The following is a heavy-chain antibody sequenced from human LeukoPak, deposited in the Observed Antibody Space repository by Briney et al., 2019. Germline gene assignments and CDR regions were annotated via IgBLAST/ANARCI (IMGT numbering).Heavy chain of an antibody. D-gene: IGHD6-13*01. CDR1: GFTFSSYD. V-gene: IGHV3-13*01. CDR3: VRGAAAGLFDY. CDR2: IGTAGDT. Sequence: AGGSLRLSCAASGFTFSSYDMHWVRQATGKGLEWVSAIGTAGDTYYPGSVKGRFTISRENAKNSLYLQMNSLRAGDTAVYYCVRGAAAGLFDYWGQGTLVTVSS. J-gene: IGHJ4*02.